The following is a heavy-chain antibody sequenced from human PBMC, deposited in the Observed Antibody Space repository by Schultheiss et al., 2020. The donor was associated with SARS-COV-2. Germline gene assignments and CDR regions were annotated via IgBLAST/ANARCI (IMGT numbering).Heavy chain of an antibody. J-gene: IGHJ6*02. CDR1: GFTFSSYA. CDR2: ISYDGSKK. V-gene: IGHV3-30-3*01. Sequence: GGSLRLSCAASGFTFSSYAMHWVRQAPGKGLEWVAVISYDGSKKYYADAVKGRFTISRDNSKNTLYLQMNSLRAEDTAVYYCARAYCGGDCYFDYYYGMDVWGQGTTVTVSS. CDR3: ARAYCGGDCYFDYYYGMDV. D-gene: IGHD2-21*02.